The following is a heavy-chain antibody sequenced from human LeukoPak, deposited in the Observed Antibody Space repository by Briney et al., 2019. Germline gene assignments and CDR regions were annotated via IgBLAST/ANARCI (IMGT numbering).Heavy chain of an antibody. CDR2: INHSGST. CDR3: ARGLRLYSGYDFLRY. CDR1: GASISRGSW. V-gene: IGHV4-4*01. D-gene: IGHD5-12*01. J-gene: IGHJ4*02. Sequence: SGTLSLTCAVSGASISRGSWWRWVRQPPGKGLEWIGEINHSGSTNYNASLKSRVTISVDTSKNQFSLKLSSVTAADTAVYCYARGLRLYSGYDFLRYWGQGTLVTVSS.